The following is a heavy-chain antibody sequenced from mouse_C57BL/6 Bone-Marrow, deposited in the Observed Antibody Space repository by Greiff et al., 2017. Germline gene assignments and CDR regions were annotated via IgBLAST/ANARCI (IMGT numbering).Heavy chain of an antibody. CDR3: AREGLRQGFDY. Sequence: QVQLQQPGAELVMPGASVKLSCKASGYTFTSYWMHWVKQRPGQGLEWIGEIDPSDSYTNYNQKFKGKSTLTVDKSSSTAYMQLSSLTSEDSAVYYCAREGLRQGFDYWGQGTTLTVSS. D-gene: IGHD2-4*01. CDR1: GYTFTSYW. CDR2: IDPSDSYT. V-gene: IGHV1-69*01. J-gene: IGHJ2*01.